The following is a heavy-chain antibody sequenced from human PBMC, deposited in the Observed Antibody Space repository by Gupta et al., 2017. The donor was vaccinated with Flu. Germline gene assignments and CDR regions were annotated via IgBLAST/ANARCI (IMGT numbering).Heavy chain of an antibody. J-gene: IGHJ4*02. Sequence: EEQLVASGGGLVQPGWSLRPSCVASGFRFRSYWMDWVLQAPGKGLEWVAKIAADDTVKNYADSVKGRFTISRDDAKDSLYLQMNSLRDEDTGIYYCARNRGWQQFDYWGQGALVTVSS. CDR1: GFRFRSYW. CDR3: ARNRGWQQFDY. V-gene: IGHV3-7*01. CDR2: IAADDTVK. D-gene: IGHD5-24*01.